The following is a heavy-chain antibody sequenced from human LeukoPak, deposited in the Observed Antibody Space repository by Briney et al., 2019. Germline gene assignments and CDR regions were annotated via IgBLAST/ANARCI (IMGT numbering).Heavy chain of an antibody. J-gene: IGHJ6*02. D-gene: IGHD2-15*01. CDR2: IYSGGST. CDR1: GFTVSSNY. V-gene: IGHV3-53*04. CDR3: ARDLVVAGNLIYYYYGMDV. Sequence: GGSLRLSCAASGFTVSSNYMSWVRQAPGKGLEWVSVIYSGGSTYYADSVKGRLTISRHNSKNTLYLQMNSLRAEDTAVYYCARDLVVAGNLIYYYYGMDVWGQGTTVTVSS.